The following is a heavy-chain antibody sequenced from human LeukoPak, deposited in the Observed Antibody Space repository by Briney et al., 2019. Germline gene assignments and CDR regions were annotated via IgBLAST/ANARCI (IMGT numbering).Heavy chain of an antibody. Sequence: GALVKVSCKASGYTFTNYDINWVRQATGQGLEWMGYMKPNSGNTGYAQKFQGRVTMTRDTSISTAYMELSSLTSEDTAVYYCATELRWKDHWGQGTLVTVSS. D-gene: IGHD4-23*01. CDR3: ATELRWKDH. CDR1: GYTFTNYD. J-gene: IGHJ4*02. V-gene: IGHV1-8*01. CDR2: MKPNSGNT.